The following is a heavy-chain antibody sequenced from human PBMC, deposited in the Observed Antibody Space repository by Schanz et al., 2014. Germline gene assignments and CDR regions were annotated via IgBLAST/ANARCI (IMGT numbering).Heavy chain of an antibody. D-gene: IGHD4-17*01. J-gene: IGHJ4*02. CDR1: GFTFSNYA. CDR2: ISGRSGTT. CDR3: ARGYGDYAPFDY. V-gene: IGHV3-23*01. Sequence: EVQLLESGGGLVQPGGSLRLSCAASGFTFSNYAMSWVRQAPGKGLEWVSTISGRSGTTNYADSVKGRFSISRDNSKNTLYLHMNNLRAEDAAVYYCARGYGDYAPFDYWGQGTLVTVSS.